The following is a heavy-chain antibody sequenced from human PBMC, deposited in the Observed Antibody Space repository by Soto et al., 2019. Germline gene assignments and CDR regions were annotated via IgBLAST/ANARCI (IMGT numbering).Heavy chain of an antibody. Sequence: ASVKVSCKASGYTFTGYYMHWVRQAPGQGLEWMGWINPNSGGTNYAQKFQGWVTMTRDTSISTAYMEPSRLRSDDTAVYYCARDRPAPYYYGMDVWGQGTTVTVSS. V-gene: IGHV1-2*04. CDR2: INPNSGGT. CDR1: GYTFTGYY. J-gene: IGHJ6*02. D-gene: IGHD2-2*01. CDR3: ARDRPAPYYYGMDV.